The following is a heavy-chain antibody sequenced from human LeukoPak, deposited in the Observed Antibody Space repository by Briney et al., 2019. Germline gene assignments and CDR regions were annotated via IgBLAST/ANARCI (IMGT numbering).Heavy chain of an antibody. J-gene: IGHJ2*01. V-gene: IGHV3-23*01. CDR3: ARELVSLGTGYFDL. Sequence: GGSLRLSCEASGFTFRTYGMTWVRQAPGKGLEWVSGITGSSTWTYYADSVRGRFTISRDNSKNTLHLQMNNLTADDTAVYYCARELVSLGTGYFDLWGRGTLVTVSS. CDR1: GFTFRTYG. D-gene: IGHD7-27*01. CDR2: ITGSSTWT.